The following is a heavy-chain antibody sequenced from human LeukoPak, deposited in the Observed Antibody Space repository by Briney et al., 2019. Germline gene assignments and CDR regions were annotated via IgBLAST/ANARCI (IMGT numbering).Heavy chain of an antibody. CDR1: GGTFSSYA. CDR3: ARRSAAAGTREPSRYYYYGMDV. CDR2: ISAYNGNT. J-gene: IGHJ6*02. D-gene: IGHD6-13*01. Sequence: ASVKVSCKASGGTFSSYAISWVRQAPGQGLEWMGWISAYNGNTNYAQKLQGRVTMTTDTSTSTAYMELRSLRSDDTAVYYCARRSAAAGTREPSRYYYYGMDVWGQGTTVTVSS. V-gene: IGHV1-18*01.